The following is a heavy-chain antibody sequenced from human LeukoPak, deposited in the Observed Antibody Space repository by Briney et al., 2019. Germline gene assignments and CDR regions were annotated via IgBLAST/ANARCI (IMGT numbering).Heavy chain of an antibody. Sequence: GGSLRLSCAASGFTFSSYAMSWVRQAPGKGLEWVSAISGSGGSTYYADSVKGRFTISRDNSKNTLYLQMNSLRAEDTAVYYCAKDAVTTGDYYYYYMDVWGKGTTVTVSS. CDR1: GFTFSSYA. J-gene: IGHJ6*03. CDR2: ISGSGGST. D-gene: IGHD4-11*01. CDR3: AKDAVTTGDYYYYYMDV. V-gene: IGHV3-23*01.